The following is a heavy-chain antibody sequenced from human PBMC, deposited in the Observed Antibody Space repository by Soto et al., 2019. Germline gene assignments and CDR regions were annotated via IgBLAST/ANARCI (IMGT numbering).Heavy chain of an antibody. J-gene: IGHJ6*02. CDR3: ASEGGSYYYYYGMDV. V-gene: IGHV1-69*10. Sequence: ASVKVSCKASGGTFSSYAISWVRQAPGQGLEWMGGIIPILGIANYAQKFQGRVTITADKSTSTAYMELSSLRSEDPAVYYCASEGGSYYYYYGMDVWGQGTTVTVSS. CDR2: IIPILGIA. D-gene: IGHD1-26*01. CDR1: GGTFSSYA.